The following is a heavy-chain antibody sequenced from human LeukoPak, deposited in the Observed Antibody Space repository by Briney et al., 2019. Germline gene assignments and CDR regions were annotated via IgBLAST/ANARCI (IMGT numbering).Heavy chain of an antibody. V-gene: IGHV3-21*01. Sequence: GGSLRLSCAASGFTFSSYSMNWVRQAPGKGLEGVSSISSSSSYIYYADSVKGRFTISRDNAKNSLYLQMNSLRAEDTAVYYCARAYCGGDCYYHYFDYWGQGTLVTVSS. D-gene: IGHD2-21*02. J-gene: IGHJ4*02. CDR1: GFTFSSYS. CDR2: ISSSSSYI. CDR3: ARAYCGGDCYYHYFDY.